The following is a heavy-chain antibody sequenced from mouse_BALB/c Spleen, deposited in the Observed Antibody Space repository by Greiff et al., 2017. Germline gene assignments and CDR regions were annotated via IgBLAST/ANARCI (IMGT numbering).Heavy chain of an antibody. CDR2: ISSGGST. J-gene: IGHJ3*01. CDR1: GFTFSSYA. CDR3: ARVGDY. Sequence: EVKLVESGGGLVKPGGSLKLSCAASGFTFSSYAMSWVRQTPEKRLEWVASISSGGSTYYPGSVKGRFTISRDNARNILYLQMSGLRSEDTAMYYCARVGDYWGQGTLVTVSA. V-gene: IGHV5-6-5*01.